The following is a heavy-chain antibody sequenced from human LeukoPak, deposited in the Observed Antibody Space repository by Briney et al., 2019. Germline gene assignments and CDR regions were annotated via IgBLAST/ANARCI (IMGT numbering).Heavy chain of an antibody. V-gene: IGHV1-69*13. CDR1: GGTFSSYA. CDR3: ASCSGGSCYPMGIGY. Sequence: SMKVSCKASGGTFSSYAISWVRQAPGQGLEWMGGIIPIFGTANYAQKFQGRVTITADESTSTAYMELSSLGSEDTAVYYCASCSGGSCYPMGIGYWGQGTLVTVSS. J-gene: IGHJ4*02. CDR2: IIPIFGTA. D-gene: IGHD2-15*01.